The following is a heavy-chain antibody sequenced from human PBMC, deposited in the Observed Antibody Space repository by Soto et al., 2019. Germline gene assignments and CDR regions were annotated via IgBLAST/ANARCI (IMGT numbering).Heavy chain of an antibody. V-gene: IGHV1-18*01. CDR2: ISAYNGNT. CDR1: GYTFTSYG. Sequence: QVQLVQSGAEVKKPGASVKVSCKASGYTFTSYGISWVRQAPGQGLEWMGWISAYNGNTNYAQKLQGRDTMTTDTGASTDYMVLRSLRSDDTAVYYCARSPRPRWYFDYWGDGTLLIASS. CDR3: ARSPRPRWYFDY. J-gene: IGHJ4*01. D-gene: IGHD2-15*01.